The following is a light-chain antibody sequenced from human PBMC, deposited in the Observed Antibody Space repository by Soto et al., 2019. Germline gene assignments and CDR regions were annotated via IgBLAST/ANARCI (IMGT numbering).Light chain of an antibody. CDR2: EVT. J-gene: IGLJ2*01. Sequence: QSVLTQPASVSGSPGQSITIPCTGTTSDVGGYKYVSWYQLHPGKALKLIIYEVTNRPSGVSDRFSGSKSGNTASLTISGLQTEDEADYYCASYTSSSTSVIFGRGTQLT. CDR1: TSDVGGYKY. V-gene: IGLV2-14*01. CDR3: ASYTSSSTSVI.